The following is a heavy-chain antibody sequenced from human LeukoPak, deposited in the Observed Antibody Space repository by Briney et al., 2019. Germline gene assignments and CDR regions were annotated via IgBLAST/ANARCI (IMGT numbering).Heavy chain of an antibody. CDR2: IKQDGSEK. V-gene: IGHV3-7*05. J-gene: IGHJ3*02. Sequence: PGGSLSCKGSASGFTFSNFWLTWVRQAPGIGLEWVANIKQDGSEKYYVDSVRGRFTISRDNAKSSLYLQINSLRAEDTAVYYCASDLGGCLWRKACGIWGKGTMVTVSS. D-gene: IGHD4-23*01. CDR1: GFTFSNFW. CDR3: ASDLGGCLWRKACGI.